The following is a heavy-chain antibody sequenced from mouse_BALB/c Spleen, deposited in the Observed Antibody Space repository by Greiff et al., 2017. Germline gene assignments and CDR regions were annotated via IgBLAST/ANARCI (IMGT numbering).Heavy chain of an antibody. J-gene: IGHJ1*01. D-gene: IGHD1-1*01. CDR1: GFTFSSFG. V-gene: IGHV5-17*02. CDR2: ISSGSSTI. Sequence: EVHLVESGGGLVKPGGSLKLSCAASGFTFSSFGMHWVRQAPEKGLEWVAYISSGSSTIYYADTVKGRFTISRDNPKNTLFLQMTSLRSEDTAMYYCAREGYFGSRYFDVWGAGTTVTVSS. CDR3: AREGYFGSRYFDV.